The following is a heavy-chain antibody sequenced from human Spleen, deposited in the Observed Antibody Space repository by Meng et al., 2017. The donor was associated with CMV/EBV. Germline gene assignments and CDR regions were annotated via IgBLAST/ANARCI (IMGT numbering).Heavy chain of an antibody. V-gene: IGHV5-51*01. CDR2: IYPSDSAT. CDR1: FPSYW. CDR3: ARLRRDGYKPARPYYFGY. Sequence: FPSYWIGWVRHMPGQGLEWMGNIYPSDSATTYSPSFQGQVTISVDTSISTAYLQWSRVKASDTAMYYCARLRRDGYKPARPYYFGYWGQGILVTVSS. J-gene: IGHJ4*02. D-gene: IGHD5-24*01.